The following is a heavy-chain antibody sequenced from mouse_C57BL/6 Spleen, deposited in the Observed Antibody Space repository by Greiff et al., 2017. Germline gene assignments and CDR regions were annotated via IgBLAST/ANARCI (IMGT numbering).Heavy chain of an antibody. CDR3: ARGDTYDGYYDY. D-gene: IGHD2-3*01. J-gene: IGHJ2*01. Sequence: ESGPGLVKPSQSLSLTCSVTGYSITSGYYWNWIRQFPGNKLEWMGYISYDGSNNYNPSLKNRISITRDTSKNQFFLQLNSVTTEDTATYNCARGDTYDGYYDYWGQGTTLTVSS. CDR2: ISYDGSN. CDR1: GYSITSGYY. V-gene: IGHV3-6*01.